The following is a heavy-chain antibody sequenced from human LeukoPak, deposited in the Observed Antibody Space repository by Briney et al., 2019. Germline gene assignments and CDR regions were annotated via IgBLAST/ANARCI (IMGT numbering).Heavy chain of an antibody. V-gene: IGHV4-4*07. Sequence: SETLSLTCTVSGGSISSYYWSWIRQPAGKGLEWIGRFYTSGSTNYNPSLKSRVTMSADTSKNQFSLRLSSVTAADTAVYYCARLKDIVVVPAAIGVWFDPWGQGTLVTVSS. J-gene: IGHJ5*02. CDR3: ARLKDIVVVPAAIGVWFDP. CDR1: GGSISSYY. D-gene: IGHD2-2*02. CDR2: FYTSGST.